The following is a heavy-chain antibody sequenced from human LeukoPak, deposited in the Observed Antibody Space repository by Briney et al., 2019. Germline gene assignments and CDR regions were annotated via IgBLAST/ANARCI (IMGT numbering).Heavy chain of an antibody. J-gene: IGHJ4*02. CDR1: GFNFRSYS. D-gene: IGHD4/OR15-4a*01. CDR3: ARRAGAYSHPYDY. CDR2: ISSLSGTI. Sequence: GGSLRLSCAASGFNFRSYSMNWVRQAPGKGLEWVSYISSLSGTIYYADSVKGRFIISRDNAKSSLFLQMNSLRAEDTAVYYCARRAGAYSHPYDYWGQGTLVTVSS. V-gene: IGHV3-48*01.